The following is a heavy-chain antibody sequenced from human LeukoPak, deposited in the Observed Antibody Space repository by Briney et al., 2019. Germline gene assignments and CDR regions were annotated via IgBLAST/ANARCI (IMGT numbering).Heavy chain of an antibody. CDR3: ARRGTYCSGGSCSDY. CDR2: IYYSGST. CDR1: GGSISSSSYY. V-gene: IGHV4-39*01. J-gene: IGHJ4*02. Sequence: PSETLSLTCTVPGGSISSSSYYWGWIRQPPGKGLEWIGSIYYSGSTYYNPSLKSRVTISVDTSKNQFSLKLSSVTAADTAVYYCARRGTYCSGGSCSDYWGQGTLVTVSS. D-gene: IGHD2-15*01.